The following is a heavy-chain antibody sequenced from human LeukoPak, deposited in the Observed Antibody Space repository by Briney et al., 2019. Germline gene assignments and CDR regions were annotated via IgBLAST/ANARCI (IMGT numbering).Heavy chain of an antibody. V-gene: IGHV4-34*01. D-gene: IGHD6-13*01. CDR3: ARGGFVAAEVG. CDR1: GGSFSGYY. J-gene: IGHJ3*01. Sequence: PSETLSLTCAVYGGSFSGYYWSWIRQPPGKGLEWIGEINHSGSTNYNPSLKSRVTISVDTSKNQFSLKLSSVTAADTAVYYCARGGFVAAEVGWGQGTMVTVSS. CDR2: INHSGST.